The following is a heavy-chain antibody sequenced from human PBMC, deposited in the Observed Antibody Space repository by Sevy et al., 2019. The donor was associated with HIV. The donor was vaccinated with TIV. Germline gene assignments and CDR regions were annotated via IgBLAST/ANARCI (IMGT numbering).Heavy chain of an antibody. CDR2: INPKRGGA. CDR1: EYTFIDYY. CDR3: AREEIGYGMDV. J-gene: IGHJ6*02. V-gene: IGHV1-2*02. Sequence: ASVKVSCKATEYTFIDYYIHWVRQAPGQGLEWMGWINPKRGGANYAQSFQGRVTMTRDTSLNTIYMQLTSLRGDDTAVYYCAREEIGYGMDVWGQGTVVTVSS.